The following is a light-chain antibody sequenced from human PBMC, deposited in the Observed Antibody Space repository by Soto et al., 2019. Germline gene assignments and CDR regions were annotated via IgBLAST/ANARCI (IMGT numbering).Light chain of an antibody. J-gene: IGKJ4*01. Sequence: EIVLTQSPATLSLSPGERATLSCRASQSVSSYLAWYQQKPGQAPRLLIYDASNRATGIPARFSGRGSWTDFTLTISSLEPEDFAVYYCQQRSNWPLTFGGGTKVEIK. V-gene: IGKV3-11*01. CDR2: DAS. CDR1: QSVSSY. CDR3: QQRSNWPLT.